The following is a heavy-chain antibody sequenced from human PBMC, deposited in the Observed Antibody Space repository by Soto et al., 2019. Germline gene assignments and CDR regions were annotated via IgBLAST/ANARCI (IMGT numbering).Heavy chain of an antibody. CDR3: ARVLPPNYDILTGYVAHYYYYKDV. CDR1: GYTFTSYD. Sequence: ASVKVSCKASGYTFTSYDINWVRQATGQGLEWMGWMNPNSGNTGYAQKFQGRVTMTRNTSISTAYMELSSLRSEDTAVYYCARVLPPNYDILTGYVAHYYYYKDVWGKGTTVTVSS. J-gene: IGHJ6*03. V-gene: IGHV1-8*01. CDR2: MNPNSGNT. D-gene: IGHD3-9*01.